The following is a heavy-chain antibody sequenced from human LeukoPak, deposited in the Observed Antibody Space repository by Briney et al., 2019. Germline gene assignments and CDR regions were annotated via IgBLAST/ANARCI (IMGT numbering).Heavy chain of an antibody. Sequence: VKFSSKASGSPFSSYAISWVRPAPGQGLEWMGGIIPIFGTANYAQKFQGRVTIHTDESTGTAYMELSSLRSEDTAVYYCARYGWCMLMGPCGDAFDIWGQGTMVTVSS. CDR1: GSPFSSYA. D-gene: IGHD2-8*01. J-gene: IGHJ3*02. CDR2: IIPIFGTA. V-gene: IGHV1-69*05. CDR3: ARYGWCMLMGPCGDAFDI.